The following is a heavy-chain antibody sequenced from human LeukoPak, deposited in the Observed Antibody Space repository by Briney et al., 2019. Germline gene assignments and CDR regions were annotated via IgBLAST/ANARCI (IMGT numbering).Heavy chain of an antibody. CDR1: GFTFSSYG. Sequence: GGSLRLSCAASGFTFSSYGMHWVRQSPGKGLEWVAFIRYDGSNKYYADSVKGRFTISRDNAKNSLYLQMNSLRAEHTALYYCARALWFGETFPAYWGQGTLVTVSS. CDR2: IRYDGSNK. CDR3: ARALWFGETFPAY. J-gene: IGHJ4*02. D-gene: IGHD3-10*01. V-gene: IGHV3-30*02.